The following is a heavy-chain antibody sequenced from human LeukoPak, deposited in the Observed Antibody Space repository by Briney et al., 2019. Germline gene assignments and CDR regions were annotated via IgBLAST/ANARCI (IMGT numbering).Heavy chain of an antibody. Sequence: SETLSLTCTVSGGSISSYYWSWIRQPPGKGLEWIGYIYYSGSTNYNPSLKSRVTMSVDTSKNQFSLKLSSVTAADTAVYYCARDKIIRYFDWTNYYYYYYMDVWGKGTTVTISS. CDR3: ARDKIIRYFDWTNYYYYYYMDV. CDR2: IYYSGST. D-gene: IGHD3-9*01. V-gene: IGHV4-59*12. J-gene: IGHJ6*03. CDR1: GGSISSYY.